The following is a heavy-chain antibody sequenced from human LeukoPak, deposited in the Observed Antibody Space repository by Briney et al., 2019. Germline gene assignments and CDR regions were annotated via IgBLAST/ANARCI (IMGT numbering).Heavy chain of an antibody. V-gene: IGHV3-7*01. CDR1: GFTFSSNW. CDR2: IKQDGSEK. Sequence: GGSLRLSCAASGFTFSSNWMTWVRQAPGKGLEWVANIKQDGSEKYYVDSVKGRFTISRDNAKNSLYLQMNSLRADDTAVYYCARNSIGGGMDVWGQGTTVTVYS. CDR3: ARNSIGGGMDV. D-gene: IGHD3-10*01. J-gene: IGHJ6*02.